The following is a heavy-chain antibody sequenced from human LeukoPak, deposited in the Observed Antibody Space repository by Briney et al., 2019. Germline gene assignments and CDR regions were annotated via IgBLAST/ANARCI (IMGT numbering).Heavy chain of an antibody. J-gene: IGHJ6*02. CDR2: ISGSGGST. V-gene: IGHV3-23*01. D-gene: IGHD3-16*02. Sequence: GGSLRLSCAASGFIVSSNYMSWVRQAPGKGLEWVSAISGSGGSTYYADSVKGRFTISRDNSKNTLYLQMNSLRAEDTAVYYCAKGDYDCVWGSSRGMDVWGQGTTVTVSS. CDR1: GFIVSSNY. CDR3: AKGDYDCVWGSSRGMDV.